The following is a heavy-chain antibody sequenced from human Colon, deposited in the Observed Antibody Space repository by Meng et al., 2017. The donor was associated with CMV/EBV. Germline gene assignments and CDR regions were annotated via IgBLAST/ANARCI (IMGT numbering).Heavy chain of an antibody. D-gene: IGHD5-24*01. Sequence: LSLTCAASGFTFSNYEMKWVRQAPGKGLEWVAYISGSGNTVYYADSVKGRFTISRDNAKNSLYLQMNSLRAEDTAVYYCAKKVGLTGIVTIMPSALDSWGQGTLVTVSS. CDR2: ISGSGNTV. CDR1: GFTFSNYE. V-gene: IGHV3-48*03. CDR3: AKKVGLTGIVTIMPSALDS. J-gene: IGHJ4*02.